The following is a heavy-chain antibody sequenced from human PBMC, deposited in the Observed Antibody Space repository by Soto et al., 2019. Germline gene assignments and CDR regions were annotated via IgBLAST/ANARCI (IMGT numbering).Heavy chain of an antibody. V-gene: IGHV3-30-3*01. CDR3: AREVGTFYYHCGMDV. CDR2: ISFDGSNQ. D-gene: IGHD2-21*02. J-gene: IGHJ6*02. Sequence: QVQLVESGGGVVQPGRSLRLSCAASGFTFSSYNMEWVRQAPGKGLEWVTVISFDGSNQYYADSVKGRFTISRDNSKNTVFLTMNSLRDEDTAVYYCAREVGTFYYHCGMDVWGQGTTVTVSS. CDR1: GFTFSSYN.